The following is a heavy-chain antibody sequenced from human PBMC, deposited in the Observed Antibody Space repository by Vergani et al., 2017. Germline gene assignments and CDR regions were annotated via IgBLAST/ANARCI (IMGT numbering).Heavy chain of an antibody. CDR1: GFTFDDSA. J-gene: IGHJ3*01. CDR3: VRDVRVSRT. Sequence: EVQLVKSGGGLVQPGRSLRLSCAASGFTFDDSAMHWVRQAPGKGLEWVSGISWNSGNIGYADSVKGRFTISRDNAKNSLYLDMSSLRAEDTAVYYCVRDVRVSRTWGQGTLVAVSS. CDR2: ISWNSGNI. V-gene: IGHV3-9*01.